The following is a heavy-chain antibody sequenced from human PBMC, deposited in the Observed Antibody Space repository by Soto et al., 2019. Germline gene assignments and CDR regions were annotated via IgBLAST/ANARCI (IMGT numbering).Heavy chain of an antibody. CDR3: ARVDYDFWSGYAAFDF. D-gene: IGHD3-3*01. Sequence: GGSLRLSCAASGFTFSSYWMSWVRQAPGKGLEWVANIKQDGSEKYYVDSVKGRFTISRDNAKNSLYLQMNSLRAEDTAVYYCARVDYDFWSGYAAFDFWGQGTLVTVSS. J-gene: IGHJ4*01. V-gene: IGHV3-7*01. CDR1: GFTFSSYW. CDR2: IKQDGSEK.